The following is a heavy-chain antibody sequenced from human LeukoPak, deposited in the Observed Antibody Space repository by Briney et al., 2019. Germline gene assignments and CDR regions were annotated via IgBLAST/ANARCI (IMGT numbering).Heavy chain of an antibody. J-gene: IGHJ4*02. CDR2: IDVSGST. V-gene: IGHV4-4*07. Sequence: SETLSLTCSVSGGSISSYYRSWIRQPAGKGLEWIGRIDVSGSTNYNPSLKSRVTMSVDTSKNQFSLKLSSVTAADTAVYYCARYYYDTSGYYHDYWGQGTLVTVSS. D-gene: IGHD3-22*01. CDR1: GGSISSYY. CDR3: ARYYYDTSGYYHDY.